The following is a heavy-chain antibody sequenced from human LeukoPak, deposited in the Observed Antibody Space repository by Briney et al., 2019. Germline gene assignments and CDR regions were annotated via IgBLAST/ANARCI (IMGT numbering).Heavy chain of an antibody. CDR1: GGSISSYY. Sequence: SETLSLTCTVSGGSISSYYWSWIRQPPGKGLEWIGYIYYSGSTNYNPSLKSRVTISVDTSKNQFSLKLSSVTAADTAVYYCARGGGATTTHDYWGQGTLVTVSS. CDR3: ARGGGATTTHDY. D-gene: IGHD1-26*01. CDR2: IYYSGST. V-gene: IGHV4-59*01. J-gene: IGHJ4*02.